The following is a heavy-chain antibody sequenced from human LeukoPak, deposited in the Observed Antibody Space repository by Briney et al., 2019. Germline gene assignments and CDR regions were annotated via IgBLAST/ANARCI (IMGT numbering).Heavy chain of an antibody. CDR3: AKYAQRGFDYSNSLEH. J-gene: IGHJ4*02. CDR2: IWSDATNQ. CDR1: GFTFSHFG. D-gene: IGHD4-11*01. Sequence: GTSLRLSCEASGFTFSHFGMHWVRQAPGKGLEWVAVIWSDATNQYYGDSVKGRFTISRDNYKKTVSLQMDSLRADDTAVYYCAKYAQRGFDYSNSLEHWGQGSLVIVSS. V-gene: IGHV3-33*06.